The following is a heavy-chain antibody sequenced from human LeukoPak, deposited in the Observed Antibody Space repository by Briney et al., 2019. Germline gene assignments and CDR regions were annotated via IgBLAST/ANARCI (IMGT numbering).Heavy chain of an antibody. D-gene: IGHD5/OR15-5a*01. V-gene: IGHV3-30*02. J-gene: IGHJ4*02. CDR2: VRYDESTK. CDR3: ARLSGESTIYDY. CDR1: GFMFSNYG. Sequence: GGSLRLSCAASGFMFSNYGMHWVRQAPGKGLEWVAFVRYDESTKFYADSVKGRFTISRDNSKTTLYLQMNSLRAEDTAVYYCARLSGESTIYDYWGQGTLVTVSS.